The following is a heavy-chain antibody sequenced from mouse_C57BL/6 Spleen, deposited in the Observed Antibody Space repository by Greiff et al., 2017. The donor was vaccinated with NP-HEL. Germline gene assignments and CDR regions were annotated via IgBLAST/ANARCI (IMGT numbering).Heavy chain of an antibody. Sequence: QVQLQQSGPGLVQPSQSLSITCTVSGFSLTSYGVHGVRQSPGKGLEWLGVIWSGGSTDNNAAFISSLSISKDNSKSQVFFKMNSLQADDTAIYYCARLPYYYGSSPYAMDYWGQGTSVTVSS. J-gene: IGHJ4*01. V-gene: IGHV2-2*01. D-gene: IGHD1-1*01. CDR2: IWSGGST. CDR1: GFSLTSYG. CDR3: ARLPYYYGSSPYAMDY.